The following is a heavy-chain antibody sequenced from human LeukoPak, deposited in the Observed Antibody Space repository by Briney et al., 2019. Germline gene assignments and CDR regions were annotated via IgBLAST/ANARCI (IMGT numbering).Heavy chain of an antibody. D-gene: IGHD4-23*01. CDR3: AKLQSDGLRTYYGMDV. CDR2: INPDGTTT. CDR1: GFPFNSYS. J-gene: IGHJ6*02. Sequence: GGSLRLSCAASGFPFNSYSMHWVRQAPGKGLVWVSRINPDGTTTSYADSVKGRFTISRDNAKDTVYLQMNSLRAEDTAVYYCAKLQSDGLRTYYGMDVWGQGTTVTVSS. V-gene: IGHV3-74*01.